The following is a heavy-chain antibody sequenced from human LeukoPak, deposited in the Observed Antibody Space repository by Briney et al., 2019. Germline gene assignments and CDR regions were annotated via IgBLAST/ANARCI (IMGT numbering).Heavy chain of an antibody. J-gene: IGHJ4*02. V-gene: IGHV3-23*01. CDR1: GFSFSDYA. CDR3: ARSLNTDSYGSGY. D-gene: IGHD5-18*01. Sequence: PGGSLRLSCVISGFSFSDYAMTWVRQAPGKGLEWVSSISADGRTYYADSVKGRFTISRDDSKETVFLQMNSLRAEDTAVYYCARSLNTDSYGSGYWGQGTLVTVSS. CDR2: ISADGRT.